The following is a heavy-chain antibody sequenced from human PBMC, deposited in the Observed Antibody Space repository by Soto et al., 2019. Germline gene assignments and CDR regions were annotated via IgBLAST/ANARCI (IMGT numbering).Heavy chain of an antibody. Sequence: SETLSLTCTVSGGSISSYYWSWIRQPPGKGLEWIGYIYYSGSTNYNPSLKSRVTISVDTSKNQFSLKLSSVTAADTAVYYCGRWGSSNWFDPWGQGTLVTVSS. CDR1: GGSISSYY. D-gene: IGHD6-6*01. CDR2: IYYSGST. CDR3: GRWGSSNWFDP. J-gene: IGHJ5*02. V-gene: IGHV4-59*01.